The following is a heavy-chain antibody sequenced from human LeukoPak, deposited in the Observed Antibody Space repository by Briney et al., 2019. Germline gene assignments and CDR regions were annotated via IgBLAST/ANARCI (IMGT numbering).Heavy chain of an antibody. D-gene: IGHD4-23*01. V-gene: IGHV3-33*01. CDR2: IWYDGSNK. J-gene: IGHJ2*01. Sequence: GGSPRLSCAASKFTFKSYGMHWVRQAPGKGLEWETVIWYDGSNKYYADSVKGRFTISRDNSKNMLYLQMNSLRAEDTAVYYCARDRGNRYFDLWGRGTLVTVSS. CDR3: ARDRGNRYFDL. CDR1: KFTFKSYG.